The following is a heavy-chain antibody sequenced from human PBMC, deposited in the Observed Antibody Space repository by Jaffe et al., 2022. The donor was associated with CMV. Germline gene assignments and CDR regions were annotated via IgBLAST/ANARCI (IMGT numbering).Heavy chain of an antibody. J-gene: IGHJ3*02. CDR2: TYWRSTWYT. V-gene: IGHV6-1*01. Sequence: QVQLQQSGPGLVKPSQTLSLTCAISGDSVSSNSAAWNWIRQSPSRGLEWLGRTYWRSTWYTDYGVSVKSRITINPDASKNQFSLHLVSATPEDTAAYYCARGSGSTVTTSSKSDVFDIWGQGTMVTVSS. CDR3: ARGSGSTVTTSSKSDVFDI. CDR1: GDSVSSNSAA. D-gene: IGHD4-17*01.